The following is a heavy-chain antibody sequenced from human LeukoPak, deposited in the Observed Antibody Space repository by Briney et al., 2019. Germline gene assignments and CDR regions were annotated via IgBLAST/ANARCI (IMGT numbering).Heavy chain of an antibody. Sequence: SETLSLTCTVSGGSVSSGSYYWSWIRQPPGKGLEWIGYIYYSGSTNYNPSLKSRVTISVDTSKNQFSLKLSSVTAADTAVYYCARVRYCSSTSCSWGQGTLVTVSS. J-gene: IGHJ5*02. D-gene: IGHD2-2*01. V-gene: IGHV4-61*01. CDR2: IYYSGST. CDR3: ARVRYCSSTSCS. CDR1: GGSVSSGSYY.